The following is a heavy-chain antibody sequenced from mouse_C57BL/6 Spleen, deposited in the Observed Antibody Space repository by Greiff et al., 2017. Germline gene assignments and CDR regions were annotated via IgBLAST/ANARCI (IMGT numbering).Heavy chain of an antibody. D-gene: IGHD1-1*01. CDR3: ARSRGSSSYYFDD. CDR1: GYSFTDYN. J-gene: IGHJ2*01. V-gene: IGHV1-39*01. CDR2: IDPNYGST. Sequence: EVQLQQSGPELVKPGASVKISCKASGYSFTDYNMNWVKQSNGKSLEWIGVIDPNYGSTSYNQKFKGKATLTVDPSSSTPYMQLNSLTSEDSAVYYGARSRGSSSYYFDDWGQGTTLTFSS.